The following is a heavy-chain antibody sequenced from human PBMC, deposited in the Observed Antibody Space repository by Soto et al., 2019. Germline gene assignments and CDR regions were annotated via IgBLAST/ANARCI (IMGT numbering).Heavy chain of an antibody. CDR1: GGTFSSYA. V-gene: IGHV1-69*13. Sequence: ASVKVSCKASGGTFSSYAISWVRQAPGQGLEWMGGIIPIFGTANYAQKFQGRVTITADESTSTAYMELSSLRSEDTAVYYCASIVYDILTGSPTLDYYYGMDVWGQGTTVTVSS. CDR3: ASIVYDILTGSPTLDYYYGMDV. D-gene: IGHD3-9*01. J-gene: IGHJ6*02. CDR2: IIPIFGTA.